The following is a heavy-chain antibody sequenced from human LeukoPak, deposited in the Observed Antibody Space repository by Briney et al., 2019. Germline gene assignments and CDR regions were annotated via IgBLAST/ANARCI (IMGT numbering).Heavy chain of an antibody. CDR1: GFTLNTFP. CDR3: ARDVKPQYYYGMDV. V-gene: IGHV3-30-3*01. J-gene: IGHJ6*02. CDR2: VSYDGNNL. Sequence: HSGGPLRLSCAAPGFTLNTFPMSCVRQAPGKGLEWVTVVSYDGNNLYYADSVKGRFTIPRENSKNTLYLQMHSQRVEDGSVYHCARDVKPQYYYGMDVWGQGATVSVCS.